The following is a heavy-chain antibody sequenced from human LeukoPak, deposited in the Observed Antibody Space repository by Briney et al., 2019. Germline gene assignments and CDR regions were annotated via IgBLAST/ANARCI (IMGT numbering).Heavy chain of an antibody. CDR2: IYYTEHT. V-gene: IGHV4-59*01. D-gene: IGHD4-11*01. J-gene: IGHJ4*02. CDR3: ARGRPYSNFVEDYFDY. Sequence: PSETLSLTCTVVGGSISSYCWDCIRPPPGRLREWVGCIYYTEHTSYRPSPKRRVPISRDTPKHKLSLKQSSVTAADTAVYYCARGRPYSNFVEDYFDYWGQGTLVTVSS. CDR1: GGSISSYC.